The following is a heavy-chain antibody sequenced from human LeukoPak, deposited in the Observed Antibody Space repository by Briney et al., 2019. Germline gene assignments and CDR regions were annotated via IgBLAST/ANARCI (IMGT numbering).Heavy chain of an antibody. CDR3: AREGGFYRPLDY. J-gene: IGHJ4*02. CDR2: VHLDGRT. V-gene: IGHV4-4*02. D-gene: IGHD3-3*01. CDR1: GGSVTSTNL. Sequence: PSETLSLTCDGSGGSVTSTNLWTWVRQPPGKGLEWIGEVHLDGRTNYNPALKSRLIMSVDLPENHISLKLTSVTAADTAVYYCAREGGFYRPLDYSGQGTLVSVSS.